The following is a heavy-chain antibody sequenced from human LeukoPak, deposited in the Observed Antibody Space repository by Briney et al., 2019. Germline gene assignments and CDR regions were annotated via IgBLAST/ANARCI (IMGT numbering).Heavy chain of an antibody. Sequence: PGGSLRLSCAASGFTFDDYAMHWVRQAPGRGLEWVSGISWNSGSIGYADSVKGRFTISRDNAKNSLYLQMNSLRAEDTALYYCAKDRRRGMRAWDAFDIWGQGTMVTVSS. CDR2: ISWNSGSI. CDR3: AKDRRRGMRAWDAFDI. V-gene: IGHV3-9*01. J-gene: IGHJ3*02. CDR1: GFTFDDYA.